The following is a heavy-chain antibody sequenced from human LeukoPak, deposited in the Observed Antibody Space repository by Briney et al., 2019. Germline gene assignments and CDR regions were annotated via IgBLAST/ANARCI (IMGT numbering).Heavy chain of an antibody. J-gene: IGHJ5*02. CDR3: ARHEYSGSYYGLSWFDP. V-gene: IGHV4-39*01. CDR2: IYYRGST. CDR1: GGSISSSGYY. Sequence: PSETLSLTCTVSGGSISSSGYYWGWIRQPPGKGLEWIASIYYRGSTYYNPSLKSRVTISVDTSKNQLSLKLSSLTAADTAVYYCARHEYSGSYYGLSWFDPWGQGTLVTVSS. D-gene: IGHD1-26*01.